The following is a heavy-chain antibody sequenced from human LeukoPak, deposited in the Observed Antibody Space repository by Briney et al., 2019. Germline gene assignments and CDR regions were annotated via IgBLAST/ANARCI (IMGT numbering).Heavy chain of an antibody. CDR1: GYGFTSYW. D-gene: IGHD1-26*01. Sequence: GESLKISCKGSGYGFTSYWIGWVRQMPGKGLEWMGIIYPGDSDTRYSPSFQGQVTISADKSISTAYLQWSSLKASDTAMYYCARPHPDEVGGSLDYFDYWGQGTLVTVSS. J-gene: IGHJ4*02. CDR2: IYPGDSDT. CDR3: ARPHPDEVGGSLDYFDY. V-gene: IGHV5-51*01.